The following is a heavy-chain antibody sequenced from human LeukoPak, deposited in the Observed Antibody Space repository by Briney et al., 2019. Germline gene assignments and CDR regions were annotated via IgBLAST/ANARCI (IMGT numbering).Heavy chain of an antibody. Sequence: PSETLSLTCTVSGGSISSYYWSWIRQPPGKGLEWIGYIYYSGSTNYNPSLKSRVTISVDTSKNQFSLKLSSVTAADTAVYYCARTDSTGYYFFEYWGRGTLLTVSS. J-gene: IGHJ4*02. CDR3: ARTDSTGYYFFEY. CDR1: GGSISSYY. CDR2: IYYSGST. V-gene: IGHV4-59*01. D-gene: IGHD3-22*01.